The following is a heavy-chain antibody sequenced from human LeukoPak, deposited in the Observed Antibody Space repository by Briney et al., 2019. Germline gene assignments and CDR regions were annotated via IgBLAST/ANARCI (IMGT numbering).Heavy chain of an antibody. V-gene: IGHV3-53*01. CDR3: ARAQLPITIFGVVIIQDYYYMDV. CDR1: GFTVSSNY. Sequence: GGSLRLSCAASGFTVSSNYMSWVRQAPGKGLEWVSVIYSGGSTYYADSVKGRFTISRDNAKNTLYLQMNSLRAEDTAVYYCARAQLPITIFGVVIIQDYYYMDVWGKGTTVTVSS. J-gene: IGHJ6*03. D-gene: IGHD3-3*01. CDR2: IYSGGST.